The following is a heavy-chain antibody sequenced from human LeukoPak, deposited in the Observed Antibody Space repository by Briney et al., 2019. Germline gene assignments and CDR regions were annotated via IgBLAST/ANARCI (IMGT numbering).Heavy chain of an antibody. J-gene: IGHJ5*02. V-gene: IGHV3-7*01. CDR1: GFTFSTSW. D-gene: IGHD3-3*01. Sequence: GESLRLSCAASGFTFSTSWMGWVRQAPGKGLEWVANIKHDGSEKNFVDSVKGRFTISRDNANNSLFLQINNVRDEDTATYYCAREGQYDFWSGLKWFDPWGQGTLVIVSS. CDR3: AREGQYDFWSGLKWFDP. CDR2: IKHDGSEK.